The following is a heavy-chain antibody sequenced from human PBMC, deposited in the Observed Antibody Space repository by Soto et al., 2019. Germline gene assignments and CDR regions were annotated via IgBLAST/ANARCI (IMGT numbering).Heavy chain of an antibody. CDR1: GGSISSGDYF. CDR3: ARDRAKWKDYYYSGMDV. CDR2: IYYSGST. V-gene: IGHV4-30-4*01. J-gene: IGHJ6*02. Sequence: QVQLQESGPGLVKPSQTLSLTCTVSGGSISSGDYFWTWIRQPPGKGLEWIGYIYYSGSTYYNPSLKSRLTLSVDTSKAQFSLTLSSVTAADTAVYYCARDRAKWKDYYYSGMDVWGPGTTVTVSS. D-gene: IGHD1-20*01.